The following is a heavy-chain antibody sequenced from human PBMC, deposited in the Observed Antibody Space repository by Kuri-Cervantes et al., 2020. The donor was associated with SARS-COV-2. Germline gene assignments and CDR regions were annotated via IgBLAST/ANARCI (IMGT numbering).Heavy chain of an antibody. CDR1: GFTFSSYA. D-gene: IGHD3-22*01. CDR2: ISYDGSNK. Sequence: GGSLRLSCAASGFTFSSYAMHWVRQAPGKGLEWVAVISYDGSNKYYADSVKGRFTISRDNSKNTLYLQMNSLRAEDTAVYYCARDGYDGSGYYLDYWGQGTLVTVSS. J-gene: IGHJ4*02. V-gene: IGHV3-30-3*01. CDR3: ARDGYDGSGYYLDY.